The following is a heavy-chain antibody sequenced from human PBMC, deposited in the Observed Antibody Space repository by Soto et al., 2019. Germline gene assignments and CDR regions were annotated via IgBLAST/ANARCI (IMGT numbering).Heavy chain of an antibody. CDR2: ISSSSSTI. CDR1: GFTFSSYS. CDR3: TREKRGTTDY. Sequence: EVQLVESGGGLVQPGGSLRLSCAVSGFTFSSYSMNWVRQAPGKGLEWVSYISSSSSTIYYADSVKGRFTISRDNAKNSLYLQMNSLRAEDTAVYYCTREKRGTTDYWGQGTLVTVSS. D-gene: IGHD1-1*01. J-gene: IGHJ4*02. V-gene: IGHV3-48*01.